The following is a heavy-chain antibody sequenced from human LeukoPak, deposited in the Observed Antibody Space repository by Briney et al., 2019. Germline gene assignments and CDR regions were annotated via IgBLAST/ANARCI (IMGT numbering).Heavy chain of an antibody. Sequence: PGGSLRLSCAASGFTFDDYAMYWVRQAPGKGLEWVSGISWNSGSIGYADSVKGRFTISRDNAKNSLYLQMNSLRAEDTALYYCAKDIASSSYYYMDVWGKGTTVTVSS. D-gene: IGHD6-6*01. CDR3: AKDIASSSYYYMDV. CDR1: GFTFDDYA. V-gene: IGHV3-9*01. J-gene: IGHJ6*03. CDR2: ISWNSGSI.